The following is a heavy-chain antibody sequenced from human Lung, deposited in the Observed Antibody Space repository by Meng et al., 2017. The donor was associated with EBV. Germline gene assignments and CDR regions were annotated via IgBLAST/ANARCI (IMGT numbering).Heavy chain of an antibody. V-gene: IGHV4-4*02. D-gene: IGHD6-6*01. J-gene: IGHJ5*02. CDR3: AREYSSSSGLPGP. Sequence: QVQRQESGPGLVNPSGTLSLTCAVSGGSISSSNWWSWVRQPPGKGLEWIGEIYHRGSTNYNPSLKSRVTISVDTSRNQFSLKLTSVTAADTAVYYCAREYSSSSGLPGPWGQGTLVTGSS. CDR1: GGSISSSNW. CDR2: IYHRGST.